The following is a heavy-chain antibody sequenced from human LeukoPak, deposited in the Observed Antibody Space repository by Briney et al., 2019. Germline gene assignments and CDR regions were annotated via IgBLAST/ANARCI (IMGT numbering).Heavy chain of an antibody. Sequence: SVRVSCKASGGTFISYAISWVRQAPGQGVEWMGRIIPIFGTANYAQKFQGRVTITTDEYKSTAYMELSSLRSEDTAVYYCASTYYDFWSGYPPGGYFDYWGQGTLVTVSS. CDR3: ASTYYDFWSGYPPGGYFDY. V-gene: IGHV1-69*05. CDR1: GGTFISYA. D-gene: IGHD3-3*01. J-gene: IGHJ4*02. CDR2: IIPIFGTA.